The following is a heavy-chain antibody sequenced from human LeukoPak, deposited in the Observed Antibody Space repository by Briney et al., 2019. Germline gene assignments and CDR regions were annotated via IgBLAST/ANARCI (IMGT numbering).Heavy chain of an antibody. CDR1: GGSINSYY. V-gene: IGHV4-59*12. D-gene: IGHD3-16*01. CDR2: IYYSGST. J-gene: IGHJ4*02. Sequence: SETLSLTCTVSGGSINSYYWSWIRQPPGKGLEWIGYIYYSGSTNYSPSLKSRVTMSVDTSNNQFSLKLTSVTAADTAVYYCARKRKGAYDFDYWGQGTLVTVSS. CDR3: ARKRKGAYDFDY.